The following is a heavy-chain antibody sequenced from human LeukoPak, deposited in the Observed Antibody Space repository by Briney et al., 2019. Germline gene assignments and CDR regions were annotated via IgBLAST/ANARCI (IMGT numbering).Heavy chain of an antibody. Sequence: GGSLRLSCAASGFTFSSYWMSWVRQAPGKGLEWVANIKQDGSEKYYVDSVKGRFTISRDNAKNSLYLQMNSLRAEDTAVYYCARDDSYCGGDCYPASFDYWGQGTLVIVSS. CDR1: GFTFSSYW. CDR3: ARDDSYCGGDCYPASFDY. V-gene: IGHV3-7*01. J-gene: IGHJ4*02. CDR2: IKQDGSEK. D-gene: IGHD2-21*02.